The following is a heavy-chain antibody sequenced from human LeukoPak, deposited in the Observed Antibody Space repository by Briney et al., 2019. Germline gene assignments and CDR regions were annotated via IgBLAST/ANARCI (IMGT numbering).Heavy chain of an antibody. J-gene: IGHJ3*02. D-gene: IGHD4-17*01. CDR2: IYSGGTT. CDR1: GFIVSSNY. CDR3: ARGPVTRFEI. V-gene: IGHV3-53*01. Sequence: PGVSLRLSCAASGFIVSSNYMSWVRRAPGKGLEWVSVIYSGGTTYYADSVKGRFTSSRDNSNNTLYLQMNSLRAEDTAVYYCARGPVTRFEIWGQGTMVTVSS.